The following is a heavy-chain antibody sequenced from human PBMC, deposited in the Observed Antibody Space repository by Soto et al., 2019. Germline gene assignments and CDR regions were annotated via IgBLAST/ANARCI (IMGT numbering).Heavy chain of an antibody. J-gene: IGHJ3*02. D-gene: IGHD3-16*01. CDR1: GFTFSSYG. Sequence: QVQLVESGGGVVQPGRSLRLSCAASGFTFSSYGMHWVRQAPGKGLEWVAVISYDGSNKYYADSVKGRFTISRDNSKKTLYLQMNRLRAEDTAGYYCWKGGWGGDAFDIWGQGTMVTVSS. V-gene: IGHV3-30*18. CDR3: WKGGWGGDAFDI. CDR2: ISYDGSNK.